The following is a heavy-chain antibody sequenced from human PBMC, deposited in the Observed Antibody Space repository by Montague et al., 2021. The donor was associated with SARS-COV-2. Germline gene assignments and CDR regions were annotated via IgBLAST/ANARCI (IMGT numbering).Heavy chain of an antibody. V-gene: IGHV4-39*07. J-gene: IGHJ4*02. D-gene: IGHD6-19*01. Sequence: SETLSLTCTVSGDSISHSSYYWGWIRQPPGKGLEWIVSIYYSGSTYYNPSLKSRVTISVDTSKNKLSLKLNSVTAADTAVYYCARVRQWLVPFDYWGQGTLVTVSS. CDR3: ARVRQWLVPFDY. CDR1: GDSISHSSYY. CDR2: IYYSGST.